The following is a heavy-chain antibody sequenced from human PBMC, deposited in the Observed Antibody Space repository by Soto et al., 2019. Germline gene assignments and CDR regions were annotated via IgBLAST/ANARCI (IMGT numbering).Heavy chain of an antibody. Sequence: PGGSLRLSCAASGFTFSSYGMHWVRQAPGKGLEWVAVIWYDGSNKYYADSVKGRFTISRDNSKNTLYLQMNSLRAEDTAVYYCARDLRVAAAGTPGNWGQGTLVTVSS. CDR1: GFTFSSYG. CDR2: IWYDGSNK. J-gene: IGHJ4*02. V-gene: IGHV3-33*01. D-gene: IGHD6-13*01. CDR3: ARDLRVAAAGTPGN.